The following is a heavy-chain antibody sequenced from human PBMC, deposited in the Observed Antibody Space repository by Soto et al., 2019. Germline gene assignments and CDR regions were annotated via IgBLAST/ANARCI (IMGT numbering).Heavy chain of an antibody. Sequence: EVQLVESGGGLVQPGGSLRLSCAASGFTFSSYSMNWVRQAPGKGLEWVSYISSSSSTIYYADSVKGRFTTSKTNAKNSLSLQMNSLTAEDTAVYYCAREGGDLNWFDPWGQGTLVTVSS. J-gene: IGHJ5*02. CDR3: AREGGDLNWFDP. CDR1: GFTFSSYS. CDR2: ISSSSSTI. D-gene: IGHD4-17*01. V-gene: IGHV3-48*01.